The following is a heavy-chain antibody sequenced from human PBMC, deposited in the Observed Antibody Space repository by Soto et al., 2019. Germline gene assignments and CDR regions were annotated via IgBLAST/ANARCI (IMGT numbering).Heavy chain of an antibody. CDR3: AHRVLRTVFGLVTTTAIYFDF. CDR2: IYWDDDK. D-gene: IGHD3-3*01. J-gene: IGHJ4*02. V-gene: IGHV2-5*02. CDR1: GFSLTTSGGG. Sequence: QITLNESGPTVVRPTETLTLTCRISGFSLTTSGGGVGWIRQSPGKAPEWLALIYWDDDKRYSASLKSRLTITKDTSKNQVVLTVSDLDPTDTATYYCAHRVLRTVFGLVTTTAIYFDFWGQGTPVAVSS.